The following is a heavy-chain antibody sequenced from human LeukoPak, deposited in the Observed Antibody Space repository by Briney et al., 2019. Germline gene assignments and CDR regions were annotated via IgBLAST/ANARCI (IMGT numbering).Heavy chain of an antibody. D-gene: IGHD3-22*01. J-gene: IGHJ4*02. CDR3: TRICSYYDSSGYCPGSH. CDR2: IRSKAYGGTT. CDR1: GFTFGDYA. V-gene: IGHV3-49*03. Sequence: GRSLRLSCTASGFTFGDYAMSWFRQAPGKGLEWVGFIRSKAYGGTTEYAASVKGRFTISRDDSKSIAYLQMNSLKTEDTAVYYCTRICSYYDSSGYCPGSHWGQGTLVTVSS.